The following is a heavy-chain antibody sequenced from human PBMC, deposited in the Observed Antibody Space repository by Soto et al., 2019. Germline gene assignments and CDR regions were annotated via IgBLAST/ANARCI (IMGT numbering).Heavy chain of an antibody. CDR2: IIPIFGTA. D-gene: IGHD4-17*01. Sequence: SVKVSWKASGGTFSSYAISWVRQAPGHGLEWMGGIIPIFGTANYAQKFQGRVTITADKSTSTAYMELSSLRSEDTAVYYCASVRHDYGDHLYYFDYWGQGTLVTVSS. CDR1: GGTFSSYA. J-gene: IGHJ4*02. CDR3: ASVRHDYGDHLYYFDY. V-gene: IGHV1-69*06.